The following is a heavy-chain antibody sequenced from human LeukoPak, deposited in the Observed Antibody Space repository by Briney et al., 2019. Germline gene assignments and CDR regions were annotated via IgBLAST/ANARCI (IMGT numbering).Heavy chain of an antibody. J-gene: IGHJ4*02. D-gene: IGHD2-2*01. CDR2: IYYSRST. Sequence: PSETLSLTCTVSGGSISSYYWSWIRQPPGKGLEWIGYIYYSRSTNYNPSLKSRVTISVDTSKNQFSLKLSSVTAADTAVYYCARAGVVPADQFDYWGQGTLVTVSS. CDR1: GGSISSYY. CDR3: ARAGVVPADQFDY. V-gene: IGHV4-59*01.